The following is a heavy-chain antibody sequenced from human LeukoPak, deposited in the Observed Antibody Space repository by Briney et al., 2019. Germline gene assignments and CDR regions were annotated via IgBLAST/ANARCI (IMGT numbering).Heavy chain of an antibody. CDR1: GYTFTSYG. CDR3: ASSNPTGYLYGMDV. D-gene: IGHD3-9*01. V-gene: IGHV1-18*01. CDR2: ISAYNGNT. Sequence: ASVKVSCKASGYTFTSYGISWVRQAPGQGLEWMGWISAYNGNTNYAQKLQGRVTMTIDTSTSTAYMELRSLRSDDTAVYYCASSNPTGYLYGMDVWGQGTTVTVSS. J-gene: IGHJ6*02.